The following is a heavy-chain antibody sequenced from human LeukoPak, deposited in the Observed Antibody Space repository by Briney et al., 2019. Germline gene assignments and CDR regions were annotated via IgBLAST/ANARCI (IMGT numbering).Heavy chain of an antibody. CDR2: IYYSGST. J-gene: IGHJ4*02. CDR1: GGSISSYY. CDR3: ARGVPEELAFDY. V-gene: IGHV4-59*01. Sequence: SETLSLTCTVSGGSISSYYWSWIRQPPGKGLEWIGYIYYSGSTNYNPSLKSRVTISVDTSKNQFSLKLSSVTAADTAVYYCARGVPEELAFDYWGQGTLVTVSS. D-gene: IGHD1-26*01.